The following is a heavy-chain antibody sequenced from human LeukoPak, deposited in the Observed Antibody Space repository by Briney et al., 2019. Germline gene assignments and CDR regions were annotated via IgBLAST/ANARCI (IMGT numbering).Heavy chain of an antibody. J-gene: IGHJ3*02. V-gene: IGHV1-18*04. Sequence: ASVRVSCKASGYTFTGYFIHWVRQAPGQGLEWMGWISAYNGNTNYAQKLQGRVTMTTDTSTSTAYMELRSLRSDDTAVYYCARDLGAAAMYAFDIWGQGTMVTVSS. CDR2: ISAYNGNT. D-gene: IGHD2-2*01. CDR1: GYTFTGYF. CDR3: ARDLGAAAMYAFDI.